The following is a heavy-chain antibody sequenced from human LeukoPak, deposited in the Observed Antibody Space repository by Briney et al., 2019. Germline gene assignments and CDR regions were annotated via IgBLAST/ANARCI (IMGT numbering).Heavy chain of an antibody. CDR1: GFTFSDYY. Sequence: PGGSLRLSCAASGFTFSDYYMSWIRQAPGKGLEWVSYINSSGSTIYYPDSMKGRFTISRANATNSLYLQMNRLRAEATAVYYCARAQDSSGYYTLEYYYYYYYMDVWGKGTTVTVSS. CDR3: ARAQDSSGYYTLEYYYYYYYMDV. J-gene: IGHJ6*03. V-gene: IGHV3-11*01. CDR2: INSSGSTI. D-gene: IGHD3-22*01.